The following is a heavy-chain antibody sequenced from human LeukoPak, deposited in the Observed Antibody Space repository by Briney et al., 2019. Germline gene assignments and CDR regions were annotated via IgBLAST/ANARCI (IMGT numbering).Heavy chain of an antibody. J-gene: IGHJ6*02. CDR3: ARDLKYSSASQTYYYYGMDV. CDR1: GYTFTSYG. D-gene: IGHD6-25*01. CDR2: ISAYNGNT. V-gene: IGHV1-18*01. Sequence: GASVKVSCKASGYTFTSYGISWVRQAPGQGLEWMGWISAYNGNTNYAQKLQGRVTMTTDTSTSTAYMELSSLRSEDTAVYYCARDLKYSSASQTYYYYGMDVWGQGTTVTVSS.